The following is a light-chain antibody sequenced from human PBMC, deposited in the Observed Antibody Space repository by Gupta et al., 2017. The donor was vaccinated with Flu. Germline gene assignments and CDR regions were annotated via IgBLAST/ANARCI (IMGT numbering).Light chain of an antibody. CDR1: QSVSDN. V-gene: IGKV3-15*01. CDR2: DAS. Sequence: SPATLSVSPGERATRSCRDSQSVSDNLDWYQQRPGQAPRLLIYDASTRANGIPDRFSGSGSGTDFTLTSNSRQSEDFALYYWQQDDDWPSFGGGTTVGIK. J-gene: IGKJ4*01. CDR3: QQDDDWPS.